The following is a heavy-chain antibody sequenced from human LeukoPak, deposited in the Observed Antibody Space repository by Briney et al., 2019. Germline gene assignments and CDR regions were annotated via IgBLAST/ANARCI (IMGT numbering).Heavy chain of an antibody. CDR1: GGSFSGYY. D-gene: IGHD3-16*02. V-gene: IGHV4-34*01. CDR2: INHSGST. Sequence: PPETLSLTCAVYGGSFSGYYWSWIRQPPGKGLEWIGEINHSGSTNYNPSLKSRVTISVDTSKNQFSLKLSSVTAADTAVYYCARGPGGYDYVWGSYRYFDYWGQGTLVTVSS. J-gene: IGHJ4*02. CDR3: ARGPGGYDYVWGSYRYFDY.